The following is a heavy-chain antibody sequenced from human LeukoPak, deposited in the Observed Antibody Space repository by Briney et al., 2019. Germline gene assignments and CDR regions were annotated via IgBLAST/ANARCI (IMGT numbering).Heavy chain of an antibody. CDR3: VRDVFLGAVAGRRGDS. D-gene: IGHD6-19*01. Sequence: GAAVKVSCKASVGTFSSYAISWGRQAPGQGLECMGGSIPIFGTANYAQKFQGRVTTTADKSTTTAYMELSSLISDHQAVYYCVRDVFLGAVAGRRGDSWGQGTLVTVSS. CDR1: VGTFSSYA. CDR2: SIPIFGTA. V-gene: IGHV1-69*06. J-gene: IGHJ4*02.